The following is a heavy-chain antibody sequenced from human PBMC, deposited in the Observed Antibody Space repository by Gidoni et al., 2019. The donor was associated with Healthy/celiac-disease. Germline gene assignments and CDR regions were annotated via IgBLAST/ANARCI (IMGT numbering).Heavy chain of an antibody. J-gene: IGHJ6*02. CDR1: GGSTSSGDYY. CDR2: IYYSGST. V-gene: IGHV4-30-4*01. CDR3: ARNFLERKLYYYYGMDV. D-gene: IGHD3-3*01. Sequence: QVQLQESGPGLVKPSQTLSLTCTVSGGSTSSGDYYWSWIRQPPGKGLEWIGYIYYSGSTYYNPSLKSRVTISVDTSKNQFSLKLSSVTAADTAVYYCARNFLERKLYYYYGMDVWGQGTTVTVSS.